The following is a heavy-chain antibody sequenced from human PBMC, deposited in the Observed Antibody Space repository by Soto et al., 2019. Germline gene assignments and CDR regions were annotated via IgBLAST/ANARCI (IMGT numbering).Heavy chain of an antibody. D-gene: IGHD3-10*01. J-gene: IGHJ2*01. CDR3: AGAHYYGSGSLKWYFHL. CDR2: IIPILGIA. V-gene: IGHV1-69*02. Sequence: QVQLVQSGAEVKKPGSSLKVSCKASGGTFSSYTISWVRQAPGQGLEWMGRIIPILGIASYAQKFQGRVTSTADKSTSTAYRELSRQRSEDTAVYYCAGAHYYGSGSLKWYFHLWGRGNLVTVS. CDR1: GGTFSSYT.